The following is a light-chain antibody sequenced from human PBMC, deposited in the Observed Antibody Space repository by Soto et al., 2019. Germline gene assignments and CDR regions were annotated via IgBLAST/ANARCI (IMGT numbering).Light chain of an antibody. J-gene: IGKJ5*01. CDR3: QQLFDSPIT. V-gene: IGKV1-9*01. Sequence: DIQLTQSPSFLSPSIGESVAIRCRASQVISTSLAWYQVKPGKAPKLLIYAASTLESGVPSRFSATVSGTEFSLTTTSLQPEDFATYYCQQLFDSPITFGQGTRLEIK. CDR2: AAS. CDR1: QVISTS.